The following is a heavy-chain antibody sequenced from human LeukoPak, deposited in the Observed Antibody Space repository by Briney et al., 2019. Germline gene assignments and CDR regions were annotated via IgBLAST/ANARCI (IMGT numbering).Heavy chain of an antibody. J-gene: IGHJ4*02. V-gene: IGHV4-61*02. CDR3: ECSSGGESFLFFDY. CDR2: IYTSGST. D-gene: IGHD6-19*01. CDR1: GGSISSGSYY. Sequence: PSETLSLTCTVSGGSISSGSYYWSWIRQPAGKGLEWIGRIYTSGSTNYNPSLKSRVTISVDTSKNQFSLKLSSVTAADTAVYYCECSSGGESFLFFDYWGQGTLVTVSS.